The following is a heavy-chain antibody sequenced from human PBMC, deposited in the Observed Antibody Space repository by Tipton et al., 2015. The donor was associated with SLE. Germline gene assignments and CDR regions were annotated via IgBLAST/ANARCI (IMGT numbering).Heavy chain of an antibody. CDR2: IKQDGSEK. Sequence: SLRHSCAASGFTFSSYWMSWVRQAPGKGLEWVANIKQDGSEKYYVDSVKGRFTISRDNAKNSLYLQMNSLRAEDTAVYYCARARRLSSGSGVDYWGQGTLVTVSS. J-gene: IGHJ4*02. CDR1: GFTFSSYW. V-gene: IGHV3-7*01. CDR3: ARARRLSSGSGVDY. D-gene: IGHD1-26*01.